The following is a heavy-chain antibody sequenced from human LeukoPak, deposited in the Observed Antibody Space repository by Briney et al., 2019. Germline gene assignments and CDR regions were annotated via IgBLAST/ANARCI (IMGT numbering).Heavy chain of an antibody. D-gene: IGHD3-3*01. CDR1: GFTFSSYD. V-gene: IGHV3-33*01. CDR2: IWYDGSNK. Sequence: GRSLRLSCAASGFTFSSYDMHWVRQAPGKGLEWVAVIWYDGSNKYYADSVKGRFTISRDNSKNTLYLQMNSLRGEDTAVYYCARDNYDFWSFNWFDPWGQGTLVTVSS. J-gene: IGHJ5*02. CDR3: ARDNYDFWSFNWFDP.